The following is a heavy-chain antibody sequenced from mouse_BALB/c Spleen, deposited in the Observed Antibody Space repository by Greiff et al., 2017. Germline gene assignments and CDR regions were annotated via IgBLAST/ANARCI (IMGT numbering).Heavy chain of an antibody. Sequence: QVQLKQPGAELVKPGASVKLSCKASGYTFTSYYMYWVKQRPGQGLEWIGGINPSNGGTNFNEKFKSKATLTVDKSSSTAYMQLSSLTSEDSAVYYCTSWDYFDYWGQGTTLTVSS. CDR3: TSWDYFDY. D-gene: IGHD4-1*01. CDR1: GYTFTSYY. J-gene: IGHJ2*01. V-gene: IGHV1S81*02. CDR2: INPSNGGT.